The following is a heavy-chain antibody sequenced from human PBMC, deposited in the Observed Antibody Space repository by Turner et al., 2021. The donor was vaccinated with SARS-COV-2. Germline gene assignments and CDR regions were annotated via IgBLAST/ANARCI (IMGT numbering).Heavy chain of an antibody. V-gene: IGHV3-30-3*01. Sequence: QVQLVESGRGVVQPGRSLRLSCAASGFTFSSYAMHWVRQAPGKGLEWVAVISYDGSNKYYADSVKGRFTISRDNSKNTLYLQMNSLRAEDTAVYYCARDLGEEPDYWGQGTLVTVSS. CDR2: ISYDGSNK. J-gene: IGHJ4*02. CDR1: GFTFSSYA. D-gene: IGHD2-21*01. CDR3: ARDLGEEPDY.